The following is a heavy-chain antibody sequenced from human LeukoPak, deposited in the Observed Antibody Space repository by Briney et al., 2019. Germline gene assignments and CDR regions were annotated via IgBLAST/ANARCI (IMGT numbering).Heavy chain of an antibody. V-gene: IGHV1-3*01. J-gene: IGHJ4*02. CDR2: INAANGNA. Sequence: SVKVSCKTSGHSITNFAIHWVRQAPGQRLEWMGWINAANGNAEYSQRFQDRVTITRDTSASTAYLELSSLRSEGTAVYYCARMTTGKFDYWGQGTLVTVSS. D-gene: IGHD3-10*01. CDR3: ARMTTGKFDY. CDR1: GHSITNFA.